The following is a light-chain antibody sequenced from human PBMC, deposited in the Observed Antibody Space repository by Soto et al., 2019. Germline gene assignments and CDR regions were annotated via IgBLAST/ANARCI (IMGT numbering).Light chain of an antibody. Sequence: DIQMTQSPSTLSASVGDTVTITCRASQSISGYLAWYQQKPVKAPKLLSLESGVPARFIGSGSGTGFTLTISSLQPDDSASYYCQQHHSYPWTFGQGTRVES. J-gene: IGKJ1*01. CDR3: QQHHSYPWT. V-gene: IGKV1-5*01. CDR1: QSISGY.